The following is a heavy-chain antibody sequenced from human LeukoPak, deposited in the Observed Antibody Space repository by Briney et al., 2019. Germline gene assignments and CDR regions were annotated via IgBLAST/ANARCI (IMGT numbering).Heavy chain of an antibody. V-gene: IGHV1-2*02. Sequence: ASVKVSCKASGDTFTGYYIHWVRQAPGQGLEWMGWINPNSGGTNYAQKFQGRVTMTRDTSISTAYMELSRLRSDDIAIYFCATTGREDSSGWFSYYYYMDVWGKGTTVTVSS. J-gene: IGHJ6*03. CDR1: GDTFTGYY. CDR3: ATTGREDSSGWFSYYYYMDV. CDR2: INPNSGGT. D-gene: IGHD6-19*01.